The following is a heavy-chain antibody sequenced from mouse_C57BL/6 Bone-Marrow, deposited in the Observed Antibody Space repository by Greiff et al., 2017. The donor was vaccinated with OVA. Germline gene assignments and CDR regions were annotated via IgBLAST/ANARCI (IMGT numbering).Heavy chain of an antibody. Sequence: QVQLKQSGAELVMPGASVKLSCKASGYTFTSYWMHWVKQRPGQGLEWIGEIDPSDSYTNYNQKFKGKSTLTVDKSSSTAYMQLSSLTSEDSAVYYCATPQGDAFDYWGQGTTLTVSS. J-gene: IGHJ2*01. D-gene: IGHD3-3*01. V-gene: IGHV1-69*01. CDR2: IDPSDSYT. CDR1: GYTFTSYW. CDR3: ATPQGDAFDY.